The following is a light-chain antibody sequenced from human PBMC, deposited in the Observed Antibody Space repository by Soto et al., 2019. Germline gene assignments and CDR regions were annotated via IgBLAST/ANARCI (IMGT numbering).Light chain of an antibody. V-gene: IGKV3-20*01. Sequence: EIVLTQSPATLSLSPGERATLSCRASQSISSYLAWYQQKPGQAPRLLIYDASNRAAGIPARFSGSGSGTDFTLTISRLEPEDFAVYYCQQYGSSPTRTFGQGTKVDI. J-gene: IGKJ1*01. CDR2: DAS. CDR3: QQYGSSPTRT. CDR1: QSISSY.